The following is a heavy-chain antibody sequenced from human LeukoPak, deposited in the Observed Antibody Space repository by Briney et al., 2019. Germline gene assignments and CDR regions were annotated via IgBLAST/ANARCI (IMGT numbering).Heavy chain of an antibody. CDR1: GFTFSSYA. J-gene: IGHJ4*02. CDR3: ARWVGQSDY. CDR2: ISYDGSNK. Sequence: PGRSLRLSCAASGFTFSSYAMHWVRQAPGKGLEWVAVISYDGSNKYYADSVKGRFTISRDNSKNTLYLQMNSLRAEDTAVYYCARWVGQSDYRGQGTLVTVSS. V-gene: IGHV3-30-3*01. D-gene: IGHD1-26*01.